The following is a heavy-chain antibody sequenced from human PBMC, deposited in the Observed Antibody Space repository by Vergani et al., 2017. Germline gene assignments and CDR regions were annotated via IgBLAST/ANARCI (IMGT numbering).Heavy chain of an antibody. J-gene: IGHJ4*02. V-gene: IGHV3-9*01. CDR3: ARDSSPDSSSWSPYYFDY. CDR1: GFTFDDYA. Sequence: EVQLVESGGGLVQPGRSLRLSCAASGFTFDDYAMHWVRQAPGKGLEWVSGISWNSGSIGYADSVKGRFTISRDNAKNSLYLQMNSLRAEDTAVYYCARDSSPDSSSWSPYYFDYWGQGTLVTVSS. D-gene: IGHD6-13*01. CDR2: ISWNSGSI.